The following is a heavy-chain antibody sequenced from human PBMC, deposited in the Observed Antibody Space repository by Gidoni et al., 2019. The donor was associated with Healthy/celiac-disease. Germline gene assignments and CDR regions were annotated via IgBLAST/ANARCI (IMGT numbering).Heavy chain of an antibody. CDR3: AVRDRVDGSRFDD. CDR2: ISAYNGNT. J-gene: IGHJ4*02. CDR1: VYTFTSYG. Sequence: QVQLVQSGAEVKKPGASVKVSCTASVYTFTSYGISWVRQAPGQGLEWTGWISAYNGNTNYAQKLQSRVTMTTDTSTSTAYMELRSLRSDDTAVYYCAVRDRVDGSRFDDWGQGTLVTVSS. V-gene: IGHV1-18*04. D-gene: IGHD2-15*01.